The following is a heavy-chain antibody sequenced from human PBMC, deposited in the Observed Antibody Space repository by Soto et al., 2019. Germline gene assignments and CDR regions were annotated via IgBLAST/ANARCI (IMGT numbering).Heavy chain of an antibody. Sequence: GGSLRLSCTTSGFTFNNYAMNWVRQAPGKGLEWVSFISGSGGSAYYADSVQGRFTISRDNSRNTLYLQMNSLRAEDTAIYSCVREGGGRYSPGSFDLWGRGTKVTVSS. D-gene: IGHD6-19*01. J-gene: IGHJ3*01. CDR3: VREGGGRYSPGSFDL. CDR2: ISGSGGSA. V-gene: IGHV3-23*01. CDR1: GFTFNNYA.